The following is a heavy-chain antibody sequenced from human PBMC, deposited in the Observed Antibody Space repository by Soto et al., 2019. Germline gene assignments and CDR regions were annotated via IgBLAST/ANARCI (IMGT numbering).Heavy chain of an antibody. D-gene: IGHD3-22*01. Sequence: QVHLQESGPGLVKPSQTLSLSCTVSGDSISSPHYYWTWIRQPPGKGLEWVGYIYYTGNNFHNPALQSRVAMSVDPSTNQFSLKLASVTDADTAVYFCAREPKQNYDSSPWNGGFDSWGPGTLVTVSS. J-gene: IGHJ4*02. CDR1: GDSISSPHYY. CDR3: AREPKQNYDSSPWNGGFDS. CDR2: IYYTGNN. V-gene: IGHV4-30-4*01.